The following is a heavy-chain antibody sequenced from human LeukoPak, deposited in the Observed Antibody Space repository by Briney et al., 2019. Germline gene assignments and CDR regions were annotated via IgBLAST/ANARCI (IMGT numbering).Heavy chain of an antibody. CDR2: IKQDGSEK. D-gene: IGHD3-10*01. J-gene: IGHJ4*02. Sequence: GGSLRLPCAASGFTFSSYWMSWVRQAPGKGLEWVANIKQDGSEKYYVDSVKGRFTIFRDNAKNSLYLQVNSLRAEDTAVYYCARDGVRVRGVIVDWGQGTLVTVSS. CDR3: ARDGVRVRGVIVD. V-gene: IGHV3-7*01. CDR1: GFTFSSYW.